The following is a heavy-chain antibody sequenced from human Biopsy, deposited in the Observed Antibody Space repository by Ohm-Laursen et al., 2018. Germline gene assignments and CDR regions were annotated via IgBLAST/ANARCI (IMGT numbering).Heavy chain of an antibody. V-gene: IGHV1-46*01. D-gene: IGHD3-10*02. Sequence: GALVNASCKASGYYFANYYINSVRLVPGQGLEWLGVVKPVAVAPMYAQKFQDRITLTSDASTNTVYMDLTSLTSEDTDVYYCARESPLRLGVGGAVRCFKEVFGMDVWGQGTTVIVSS. CDR1: GYYFANYY. J-gene: IGHJ6*02. CDR3: ARESPLRLGVGGAVRCFKEVFGMDV. CDR2: VKPVAVAP.